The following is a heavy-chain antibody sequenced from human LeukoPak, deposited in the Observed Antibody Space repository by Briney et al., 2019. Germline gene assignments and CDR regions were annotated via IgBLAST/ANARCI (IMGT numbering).Heavy chain of an antibody. D-gene: IGHD6-19*01. Sequence: SVKVSCKASGGTFSSYGISWVRQAPGQGLEWMGGIIPIFGTANYAQKFQGRVTITADESTSTANMELSSLRSEDTAVYYCARDSPTVADDRALGYWGQGTLVTVSS. CDR3: ARDSPTVADDRALGY. J-gene: IGHJ4*02. CDR1: GGTFSSYG. CDR2: IIPIFGTA. V-gene: IGHV1-69*01.